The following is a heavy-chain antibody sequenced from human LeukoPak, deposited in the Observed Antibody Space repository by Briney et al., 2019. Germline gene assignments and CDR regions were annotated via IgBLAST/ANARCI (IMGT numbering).Heavy chain of an antibody. V-gene: IGHV1-8*01. Sequence: ASVKLFCKSSGYTFTSYDINWVRHSTGQGLEWMGCMNPHSGNTGYAQKYQHRVTMTRNTSISTADMELSSLRSDDTAVYYCARAGIAVAGQAEYFQHWGQGTLVTVSS. CDR2: MNPHSGNT. CDR1: GYTFTSYD. J-gene: IGHJ1*01. D-gene: IGHD6-19*01. CDR3: ARAGIAVAGQAEYFQH.